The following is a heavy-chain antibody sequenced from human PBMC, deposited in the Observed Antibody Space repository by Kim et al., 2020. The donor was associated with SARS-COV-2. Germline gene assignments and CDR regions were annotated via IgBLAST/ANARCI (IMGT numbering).Heavy chain of an antibody. CDR2: INNDGSST. J-gene: IGHJ3*02. V-gene: IGHV3-74*01. CDR3: AREPDYYGSGSYPNDAFDI. D-gene: IGHD3-10*01. CDR1: GFTFSSYW. Sequence: GGSLRLSCAASGFTFSSYWMHWVRQAPGKGLVWVSRINNDGSSTTYADSVKGRFTISRDNAKNTLYLQMNSLRAEDTAVYYCAREPDYYGSGSYPNDAFDIWGQGTMVTVSS.